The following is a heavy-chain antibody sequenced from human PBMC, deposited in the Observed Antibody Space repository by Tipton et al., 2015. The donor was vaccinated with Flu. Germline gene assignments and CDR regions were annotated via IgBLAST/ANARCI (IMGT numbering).Heavy chain of an antibody. CDR1: GDSIGSSSYY. D-gene: IGHD1-14*01. V-gene: IGHV4-39*01. Sequence: TLSLTCTVSGDSIGSSSYYWGWIRQPPGKGLEWIVSIYYSRSTYYNPSLRSRVTISIDTSKNQFSLKLSSVTAADTAVYYCARPLDGREPRWAYWGQGTLVTVSS. CDR2: IYYSRST. CDR3: ARPLDGREPRWAY. J-gene: IGHJ4*02.